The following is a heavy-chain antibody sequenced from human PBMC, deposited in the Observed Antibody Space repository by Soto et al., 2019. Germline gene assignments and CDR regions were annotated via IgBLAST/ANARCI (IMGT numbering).Heavy chain of an antibody. D-gene: IGHD2-2*01. Sequence: GESLKISCKGSGYSFSSYWFGWVRQMPGKGLEWMGIIYPGDSDTRYSPSFQGQVTISADKSISTAYLQWSSLKASDTAMYYCATHCSSTSCPFAYRGQGTLVTVSS. V-gene: IGHV5-51*01. CDR3: ATHCSSTSCPFAY. CDR2: IYPGDSDT. CDR1: GYSFSSYW. J-gene: IGHJ4*02.